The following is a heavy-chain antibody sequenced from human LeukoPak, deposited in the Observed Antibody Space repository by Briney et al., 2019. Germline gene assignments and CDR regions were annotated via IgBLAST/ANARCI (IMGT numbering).Heavy chain of an antibody. CDR2: IYYSGST. CDR1: GDSISSSSYY. V-gene: IGHV4-39*01. Sequence: MSSETLSLTCSVSGDSISSSSYYWGWIRQPPGKELEWIGSIYYSGSTYYNPSLKSRVTISVDTSKNQFSLKLSSVTAADTAVYYCARDLRSENFDYWGQGTLVTVSS. J-gene: IGHJ4*02. CDR3: ARDLRSENFDY.